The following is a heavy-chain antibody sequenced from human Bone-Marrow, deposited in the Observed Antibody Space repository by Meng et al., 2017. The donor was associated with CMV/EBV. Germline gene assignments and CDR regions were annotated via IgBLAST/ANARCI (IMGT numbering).Heavy chain of an antibody. J-gene: IGHJ6*02. V-gene: IGHV4-59*01. Sequence: SETLSLTCTVSGGSISSYYWSWIRQPPGKGLEWIGYIYYSGSTNYNHSLKSRVTISVDTSKNQLSLKLSSVTAADTAVYYCARFVAVAALGYYGMDVWGQGTTVTVSS. CDR3: ARFVAVAALGYYGMDV. D-gene: IGHD6-19*01. CDR1: GGSISSYY. CDR2: IYYSGST.